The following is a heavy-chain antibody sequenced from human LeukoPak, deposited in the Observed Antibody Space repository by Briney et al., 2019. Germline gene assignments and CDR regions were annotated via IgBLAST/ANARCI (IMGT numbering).Heavy chain of an antibody. Sequence: GRSLRLSCAASGFTFSSYAIHWVRQAPGKGLEWVAITSYDGTNKYYADSVRGRFTISRDNSKNTLYLQMNSLRAEDTAVYYCARDFGWLSGFDNWGQGTLVTVSS. J-gene: IGHJ4*02. V-gene: IGHV3-30-3*01. CDR2: TSYDGTNK. D-gene: IGHD3-9*01. CDR3: ARDFGWLSGFDN. CDR1: GFTFSSYA.